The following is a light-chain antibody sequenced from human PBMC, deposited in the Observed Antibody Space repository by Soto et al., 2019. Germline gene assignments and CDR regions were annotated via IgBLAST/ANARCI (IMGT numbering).Light chain of an antibody. CDR3: RQDNDQRT. J-gene: IGKJ1*01. V-gene: IGKV1-5*03. CDR1: QSISRG. CDR2: KAS. Sequence: DIQMTQYPSTLSASVGDRVTITCRASQSISRGLAWYQQKPGKAPNLLIYKASSLESGVPSRLRGSGYGTEFTLSTSSLPPDDCGTYYCRQDNDQRTFGQGTKVDIK.